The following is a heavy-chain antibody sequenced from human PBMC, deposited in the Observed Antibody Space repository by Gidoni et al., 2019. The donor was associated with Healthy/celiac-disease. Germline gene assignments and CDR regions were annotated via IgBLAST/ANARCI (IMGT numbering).Heavy chain of an antibody. D-gene: IGHD3-22*01. CDR2: IYTSGST. V-gene: IGHV4-61*02. CDR3: ASSANLYYYDPLFDY. J-gene: IGHJ4*02. Sequence: QVQLQESGPGLVMPSQTLSLPCTVTGGSISSGSYYWSWIRQPAGKGLGWIGRIYTSGSTNYNPSLKSRVTMSVDTSKNQFSLKLSSVTAADTAVYYCASSANLYYYDPLFDYWGQGTLVTVSS. CDR1: GGSISSGSYY.